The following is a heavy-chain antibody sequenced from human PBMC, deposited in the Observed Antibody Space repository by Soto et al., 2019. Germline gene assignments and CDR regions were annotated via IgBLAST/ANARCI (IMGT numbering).Heavy chain of an antibody. CDR1: GGSFSGYY. V-gene: IGHV4-34*01. Sequence: SETLSLTCAVYGGSFSGYYWGWIRQPPGKGLEWIGEINHSGSTNYNPSLKSRVTISVDTSKNQFSLKLSSVTAADTAVYYCARLGTTVTTDAFDIWGQGTMVTVS. J-gene: IGHJ3*02. CDR3: ARLGTTVTTDAFDI. D-gene: IGHD4-17*01. CDR2: INHSGST.